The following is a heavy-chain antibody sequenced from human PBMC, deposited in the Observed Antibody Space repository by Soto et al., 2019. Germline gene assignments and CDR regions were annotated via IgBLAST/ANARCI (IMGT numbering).Heavy chain of an antibody. V-gene: IGHV4-34*01. CDR1: GGSFSAYY. CDR3: ARTSKFEY. CDR2: INHSGST. J-gene: IGHJ4*02. D-gene: IGHD6-6*01. Sequence: SETLSLTCAVYGGSFSAYYWSWIRQPPGKGLEWIGEINHSGSTNYNPSLKSRVTISVDTSKNQSSLKLSAVTAADPAVYYCARTSKFEYWGKGTLVTVDS.